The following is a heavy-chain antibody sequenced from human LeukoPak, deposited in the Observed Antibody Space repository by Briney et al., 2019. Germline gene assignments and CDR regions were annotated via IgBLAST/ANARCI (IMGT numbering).Heavy chain of an antibody. CDR1: GYTFTSYY. V-gene: IGHV1-46*01. J-gene: IGHJ4*02. Sequence: ASVKVSCKAPGYTFTSYYMHWVRQAPGQGLEWMGIINPSGGSTSYAQKFQGRVTMTRDTSTSTVYMELSSLRSEDTAVYYCARSSTSHYYYDSSGYYGTFFDYWGQGTLVTVSS. CDR2: INPSGGST. CDR3: ARSSTSHYYYDSSGYYGTFFDY. D-gene: IGHD3-22*01.